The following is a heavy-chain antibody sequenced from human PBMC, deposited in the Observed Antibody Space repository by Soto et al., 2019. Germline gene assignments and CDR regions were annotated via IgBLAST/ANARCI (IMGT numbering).Heavy chain of an antibody. CDR1: GGSIRNMKYY. CDR2: VYYDGDA. Sequence: LQESGPGLVKTSETVSLTCSASGGSIRNMKYYWGWVRQPPGKGLEWVGSVYYDGDAYYSPTLRSRASISVDTSNSQFSLRLTSVTTKDTAVYYCARIAFYNGSSRSDLWGQGSLVTVS. J-gene: IGHJ4*02. CDR3: ARIAFYNGSSRSDL. V-gene: IGHV4-39*01. D-gene: IGHD1-1*01.